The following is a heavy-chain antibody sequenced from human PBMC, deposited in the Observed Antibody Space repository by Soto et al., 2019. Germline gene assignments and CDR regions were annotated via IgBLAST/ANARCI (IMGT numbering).Heavy chain of an antibody. V-gene: IGHV3-13*01. CDR3: ARGVVRFGGYGMDV. J-gene: IGHJ6*02. CDR2: IGTAGDT. D-gene: IGHD3-10*01. Sequence: GGSLRLSCAASGFTFSSYDMHWVRQATGKGLEWVSAIGTAGDTYYPGSVKGRFTISRENAKNSLYLQMNSLRAEDTAVYYCARGVVRFGGYGMDVWGQGTTVTVSS. CDR1: GFTFSSYD.